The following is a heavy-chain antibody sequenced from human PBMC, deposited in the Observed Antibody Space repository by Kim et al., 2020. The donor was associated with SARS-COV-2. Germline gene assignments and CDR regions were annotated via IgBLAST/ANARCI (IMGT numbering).Heavy chain of an antibody. V-gene: IGHV4-59*01. D-gene: IGHD3-22*01. CDR3: ARDIGRFGYYAY. J-gene: IGHJ4*02. Sequence: NYNPSLKSRVTISVDTSKNQFSLKLSSVTAADTAVYYCARDIGRFGYYAYWGQGTLVTVSS.